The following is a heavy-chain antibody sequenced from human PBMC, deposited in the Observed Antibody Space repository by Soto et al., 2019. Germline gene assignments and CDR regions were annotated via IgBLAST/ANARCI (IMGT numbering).Heavy chain of an antibody. CDR2: ISGSGGST. CDR1: GFTFSSYA. CDR3: AKDQSYLGYSSSWYSHKVPSYYGMDV. Sequence: GGSLRLSCAASGFTFSSYAMSWVRQAPGKGLEWVSAISGSGGSTYYADSGKGRFTISRDNSKNTLYLEMKGLRAEGTAVYYCAKDQSYLGYSSSWYSHKVPSYYGMDVWGQGTTVTVSS. D-gene: IGHD6-13*01. J-gene: IGHJ6*02. V-gene: IGHV3-23*01.